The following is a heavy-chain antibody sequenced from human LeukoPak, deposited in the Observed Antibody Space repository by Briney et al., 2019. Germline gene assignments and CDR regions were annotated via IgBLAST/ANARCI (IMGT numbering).Heavy chain of an antibody. CDR1: GFTFSSYG. D-gene: IGHD3-16*01. CDR3: AKVAVSQLGY. CDR2: ISYDGSNK. Sequence: GGSLRLSCAASGFTFSSYGMHWVRQAPGKGLEWVSVISYDGSNKYYADSVKGRFTISRDNSKSTLYLQMNSLRAEDTAVYYCAKVAVSQLGYWGQGTLVTVSS. J-gene: IGHJ4*02. V-gene: IGHV3-30*18.